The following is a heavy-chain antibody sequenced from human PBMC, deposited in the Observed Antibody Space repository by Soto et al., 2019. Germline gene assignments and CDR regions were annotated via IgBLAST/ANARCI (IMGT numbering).Heavy chain of an antibody. Sequence: QVQLAESGGGVVQPGGSLTLSCAASGFSFSNYGMHWVRQAPGKGLEWVAAIFRDGNTKQYADSVKGRFSVSRDNSQNTLYLQMNSLRTEDTAVYYWTNLRASFNFDYWGQGALVTVSS. V-gene: IGHV3-33*01. CDR1: GFSFSNYG. J-gene: IGHJ4*02. CDR3: TNLRASFNFDY. CDR2: IFRDGNTK.